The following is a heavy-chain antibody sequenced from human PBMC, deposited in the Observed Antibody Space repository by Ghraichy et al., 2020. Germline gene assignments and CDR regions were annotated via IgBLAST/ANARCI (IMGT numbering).Heavy chain of an antibody. J-gene: IGHJ4*02. Sequence: GESLNISCKGSGYTFTTYWIGWVRQMPGKGLEWMGIIYPGDSDIRYSPSFQGQVTISADKSITTAYLQWNNLKASDTAMYYCARVKWELSGYFDYWGQGTLVTVSS. V-gene: IGHV5-51*01. CDR2: IYPGDSDI. CDR1: GYTFTTYW. D-gene: IGHD1-26*01. CDR3: ARVKWELSGYFDY.